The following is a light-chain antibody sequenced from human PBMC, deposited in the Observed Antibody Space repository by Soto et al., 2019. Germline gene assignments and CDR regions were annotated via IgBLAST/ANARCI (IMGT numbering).Light chain of an antibody. CDR3: QQYSNFPPGGT. CDR1: EDIATY. V-gene: IGKV1-33*01. CDR2: DAA. Sequence: DIQMTQSPSSLAASVGDRVTITCQANEDIATYLNWYQQKPGQAPQLLIYDAANLETGVPSRFRGSGSATHFIAPINSHQPEDFPAYFCQQYSNFPPGGTFGGGTKV. J-gene: IGKJ4*01.